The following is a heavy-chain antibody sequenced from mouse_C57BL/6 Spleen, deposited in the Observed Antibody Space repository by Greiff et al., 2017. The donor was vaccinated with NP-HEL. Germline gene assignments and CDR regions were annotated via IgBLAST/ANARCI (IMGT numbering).Heavy chain of an antibody. CDR2: INPGSGGT. CDR3: ARAYYYGSSWFAY. V-gene: IGHV1-54*01. J-gene: IGHJ3*01. CDR1: GYAFTNYL. Sequence: VKLMESGAELVRPGTSVKVSCKASGYAFTNYLIEWVKQRPGQGLEWIGVINPGSGGTNYNEKFKGKATLTADKSSSTAYMQLSSLTSEDSAVYFCARAYYYGSSWFAYWGQGTLVTVSA. D-gene: IGHD1-1*01.